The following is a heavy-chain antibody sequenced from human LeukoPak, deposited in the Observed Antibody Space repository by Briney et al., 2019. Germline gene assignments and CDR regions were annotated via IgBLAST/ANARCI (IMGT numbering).Heavy chain of an antibody. CDR3: ARDERYDSSGYPFDY. V-gene: IGHV1-2*02. CDR1: GYTFTVYF. CDR2: INPNSGGT. D-gene: IGHD3-22*01. Sequence: ASVTVSFTASGYTFTVYFMHWVRQAPGQGLEWMGWINPNSGGTNYAQKFQGRVTMTRDTSISTAYMELSRLRSDDTAVYYCARDERYDSSGYPFDYWGQGTLVTVSS. J-gene: IGHJ4*02.